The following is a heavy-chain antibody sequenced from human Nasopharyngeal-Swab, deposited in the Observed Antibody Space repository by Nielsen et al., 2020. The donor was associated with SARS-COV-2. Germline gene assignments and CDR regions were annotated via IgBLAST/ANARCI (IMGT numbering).Heavy chain of an antibody. CDR1: GFTFSSYS. D-gene: IGHD5-18*01. CDR2: ISSSSSYI. V-gene: IGHV3-21*01. CDR3: ARDDRYSYGSGALEC. Sequence: GESLKISCAASGFTFSSYSMNWVRQAPGKGLEWVSSISSSSSYIYYADSVKGRFTISRDNAKNSLYLQMNSLRAEDTAVYYCARDDRYSYGSGALECWGQGTLVTVSS. J-gene: IGHJ4*02.